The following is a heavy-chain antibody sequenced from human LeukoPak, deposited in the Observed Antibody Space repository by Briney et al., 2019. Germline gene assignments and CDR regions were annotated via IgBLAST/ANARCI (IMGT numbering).Heavy chain of an antibody. V-gene: IGHV3-33*01. D-gene: IGHD3-10*01. J-gene: IGHJ4*02. CDR3: ARDEGFGELFPVY. CDR2: IWYDGSNK. CDR1: GFTFSSYG. Sequence: PGRSLRLSCAASGFTFSSYGMHWVRQAPGKGLEWVAVIWYDGSNKYYADSVKGRFTISRDNSKNTLYLQMNRLKAADTALYYCARDEGFGELFPVYWGQGTLVTVSS.